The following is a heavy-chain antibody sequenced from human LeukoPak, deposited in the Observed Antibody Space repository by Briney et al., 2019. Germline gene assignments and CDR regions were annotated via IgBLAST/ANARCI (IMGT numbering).Heavy chain of an antibody. J-gene: IGHJ5*01. CDR3: ARFGYCSSTSCYKAGWFDS. V-gene: IGHV4-61*08. D-gene: IGHD2-2*02. CDR2: IYYSGST. Sequence: SETLSLTCSVSGDSVTIDGYYGSWIRQPPGKGLEWTGYIYYSGSTNYNPSLKSRVTISVDTSKNQFSLKLSSVTAADTAVYYCARFGYCSSTSCYKAGWFDSWGQGTLVTVSS. CDR1: GDSVTIDGYY.